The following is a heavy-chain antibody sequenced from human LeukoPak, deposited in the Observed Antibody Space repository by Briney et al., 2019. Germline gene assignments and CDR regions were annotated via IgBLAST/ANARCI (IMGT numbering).Heavy chain of an antibody. J-gene: IGHJ5*02. Sequence: SETLSLTCTVSGGSISSGSYYWSWIRQPAGKGLEWIGHIYTSGTTNYNPSLKSRVTISVDTSKNQLSLKLNSVTAADTAVYYCARDWGGLNWFDPWGQGTLVTVSS. CDR3: ARDWGGLNWFDP. CDR1: GGSISSGSYY. D-gene: IGHD3-16*01. V-gene: IGHV4-61*09. CDR2: IYTSGTT.